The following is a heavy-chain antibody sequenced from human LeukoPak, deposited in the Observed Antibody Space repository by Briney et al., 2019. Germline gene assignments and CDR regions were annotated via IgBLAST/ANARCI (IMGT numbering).Heavy chain of an antibody. CDR3: ARGRYGSGSYFYY. J-gene: IGHJ4*02. Sequence: PSETLSLTCTVSGGSISSYYWSWIRQPPGKGLEWIGYIYYSGSTNYNPSLKSRVTISVDTSKNQFSLKLSSVTAADTAVYYCARGRYGSGSYFYYWGQGTLVTVSS. D-gene: IGHD3-10*01. CDR1: GGSISSYY. V-gene: IGHV4-59*08. CDR2: IYYSGST.